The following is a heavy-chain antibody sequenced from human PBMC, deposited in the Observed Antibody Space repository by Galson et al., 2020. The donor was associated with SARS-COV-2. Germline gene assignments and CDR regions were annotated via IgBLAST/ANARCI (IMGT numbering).Heavy chain of an antibody. CDR1: GFTFSNAW. V-gene: IGHV3-15*01. Sequence: GGSLRLSCAASGFTFSNAWMSWVRQAPGKGLEWVGRIKNKTDGGTTDYAAPVKGRFTISRDDSKNTLYLQMNSLKTEDTAVYYCTTDLWGDTMDVWGQGTTVTVSS. CDR3: TTDLWGDTMDV. J-gene: IGHJ6*02. CDR2: IKNKTDGGTT. D-gene: IGHD3-16*01.